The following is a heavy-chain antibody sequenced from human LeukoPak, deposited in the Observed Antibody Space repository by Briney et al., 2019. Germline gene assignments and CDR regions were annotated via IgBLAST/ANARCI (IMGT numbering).Heavy chain of an antibody. CDR3: ARPKGGLGYNWLDP. V-gene: IGHV4-61*05. Sequence: KPSETLSLTCTVSGGSISSSSYYWGWIRQPPGKGLEWIGYIYTSGSTNYNPSLKSRVTISMDTSKKQISLKLSSVTAADTAVYYCARPKGGLGYNWLDPWGQGTLVTVSS. CDR2: IYTSGST. D-gene: IGHD3-16*01. J-gene: IGHJ5*02. CDR1: GGSISSSSYY.